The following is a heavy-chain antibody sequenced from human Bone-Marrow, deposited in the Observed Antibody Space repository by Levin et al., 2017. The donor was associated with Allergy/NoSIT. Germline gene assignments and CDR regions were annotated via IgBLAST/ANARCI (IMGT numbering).Heavy chain of an antibody. Sequence: PSETLSLTCTVSGDSISSYHWSWIRQPPGKGLEWIGYMYNSGTTNYNPSLKSRVTISADTSKNQFSLRLTSVTAADTAVYFCARDPGIDAFDIWGQGTMVTVSS. V-gene: IGHV4-59*01. J-gene: IGHJ3*02. CDR3: ARDPGIDAFDI. D-gene: IGHD3-10*01. CDR1: GDSISSYH. CDR2: MYNSGTT.